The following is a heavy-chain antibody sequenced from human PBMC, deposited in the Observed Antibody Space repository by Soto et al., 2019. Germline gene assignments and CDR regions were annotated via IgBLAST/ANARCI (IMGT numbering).Heavy chain of an antibody. D-gene: IGHD3-22*01. CDR2: ISAYNGNT. J-gene: IGHJ5*02. CDR3: ARVKGSGYHNWFDP. Sequence: ASVKVSCKASGYTFTSYGISWVRQAPGQGLEWMGWISAYNGNTNYAQKLQGRVTMTTDTSPSTAYMELRSLRSDDTAVYYCARVKGSGYHNWFDPWGQGTLVTVSS. CDR1: GYTFTSYG. V-gene: IGHV1-18*01.